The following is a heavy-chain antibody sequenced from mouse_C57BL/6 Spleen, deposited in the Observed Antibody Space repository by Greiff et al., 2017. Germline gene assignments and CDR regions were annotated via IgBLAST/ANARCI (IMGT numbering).Heavy chain of an antibody. CDR2: IDPSDSYT. D-gene: IGHD3-3*01. CDR3: ARWGSATD. J-gene: IGHJ2*01. V-gene: IGHV1-69*01. CDR1: GYTFTSYW. Sequence: VQLQQPGAELVMPGASVKLSCKASGYTFTSYWMHWVKQRPGQGLEWIGEIDPSDSYTNYNQKFKGKSTLTVDKSSSTAYMQLSSLTSEDSAVYDCARWGSATDWGQGTTLTVSS.